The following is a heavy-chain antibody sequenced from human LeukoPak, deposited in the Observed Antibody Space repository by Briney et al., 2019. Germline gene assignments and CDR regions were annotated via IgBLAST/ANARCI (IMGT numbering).Heavy chain of an antibody. CDR2: INPNTGGT. CDR1: GYTFTGYS. V-gene: IGHV1-2*06. Sequence: GASVKVSCKASGYTFTGYSMHWVRQAPGQGLEWMGRINPNTGGTNYAQNFQGRVTMTRDTSISTAYMELTSLRSADTAVYYCARVYGYNPDFDYWGQGTLVTVSS. CDR3: ARVYGYNPDFDY. J-gene: IGHJ4*02. D-gene: IGHD5-24*01.